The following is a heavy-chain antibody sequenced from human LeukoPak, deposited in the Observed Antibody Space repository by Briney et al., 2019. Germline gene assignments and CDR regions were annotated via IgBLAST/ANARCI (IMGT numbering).Heavy chain of an antibody. D-gene: IGHD3-10*01. Sequence: SVKVSCKAPGGTFSSYAISWVRQAPGQGLEWMGRIIPIFGTANYAQKFQGRVTITTDESTSTAYMELSSLRSEDTAVYYCARVWFGELLMDYWGQGTLVTVSS. J-gene: IGHJ4*02. CDR3: ARVWFGELLMDY. CDR2: IIPIFGTA. CDR1: GGTFSSYA. V-gene: IGHV1-69*05.